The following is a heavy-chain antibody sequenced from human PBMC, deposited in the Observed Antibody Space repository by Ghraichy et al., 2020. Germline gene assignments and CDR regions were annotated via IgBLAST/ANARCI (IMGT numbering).Heavy chain of an antibody. D-gene: IGHD1-1*01. J-gene: IGHJ4*02. CDR3: ASRTTGTTLDLDY. V-gene: IGHV3-7*01. Sequence: GGSLRLSCAASGFTFSSYWMSWARQAPGKGLEWVANINQDGSEKYYVDSVKGRFTISRDNAKNSLYLQMNSLRAEDTAVYYCASRTTGTTLDLDYWGQGTLVTVSS. CDR1: GFTFSSYW. CDR2: INQDGSEK.